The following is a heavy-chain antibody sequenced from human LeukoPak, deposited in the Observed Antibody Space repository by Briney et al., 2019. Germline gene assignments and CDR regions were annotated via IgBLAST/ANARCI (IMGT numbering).Heavy chain of an antibody. J-gene: IGHJ3*02. CDR3: ARATFRDAFDI. CDR1: GGTFSSYA. V-gene: IGHV1-69*01. Sequence: ASVKVSCKASGGTFSSYAISWVRQAPGQGLDWMGGIIPIFGAANYAQKFQGRVTITADESTSTAYMELSSLRAEDTAVYYCARATFRDAFDIWGQGTMVTVSS. CDR2: IIPIFGAA.